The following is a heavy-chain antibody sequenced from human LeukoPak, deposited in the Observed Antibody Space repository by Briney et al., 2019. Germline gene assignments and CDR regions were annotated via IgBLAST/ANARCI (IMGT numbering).Heavy chain of an antibody. CDR2: TYYRSKWYS. D-gene: IGHD6-19*01. V-gene: IGHV6-1*01. CDR3: ARDVATTGWYTFDY. J-gene: IGHJ4*02. CDR1: GDSVSSINGA. Sequence: SQTLSLTCAISGDSVSSINGAWNWVRQSPSRGLEWLGRTYYRSKWYSDYAVSIQGRITINPDTSKNQFTLHLFSVTPDDTAVYYCARDVATTGWYTFDYWGQGTQVTVSS.